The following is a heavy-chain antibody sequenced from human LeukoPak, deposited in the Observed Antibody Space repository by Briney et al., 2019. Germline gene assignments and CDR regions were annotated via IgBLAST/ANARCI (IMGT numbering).Heavy chain of an antibody. CDR2: IKQDGSEK. CDR1: GFTFSSYA. V-gene: IGHV3-7*01. J-gene: IGHJ4*02. D-gene: IGHD3-10*01. CDR3: ARVLLWFGDHDYYFDY. Sequence: GGSLRLSCAASGFTFSSYAMSWVRQAPGKGLEWVANIKQDGSEKYYVDSVKGRFTISRDNAKNSLYLQKNSLRAEDTAVYYCARVLLWFGDHDYYFDYWGQGTLVTVSS.